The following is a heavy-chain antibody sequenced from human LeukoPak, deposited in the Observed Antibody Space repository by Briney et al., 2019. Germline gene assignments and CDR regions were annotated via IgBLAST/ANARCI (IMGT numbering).Heavy chain of an antibody. CDR1: GGSISSGGYY. D-gene: IGHD5-24*01. Sequence: SETLSLTCTVSGGSISSGGYYWSWIRQHPGKGLEWIGYIYYSGSTYYNPSLKSRVTISVDMSKNQFSLKLSSVTAADTAVYYCATMVEMATAGAFDIWGQGTMVTVSS. V-gene: IGHV4-31*03. J-gene: IGHJ3*02. CDR2: IYYSGST. CDR3: ATMVEMATAGAFDI.